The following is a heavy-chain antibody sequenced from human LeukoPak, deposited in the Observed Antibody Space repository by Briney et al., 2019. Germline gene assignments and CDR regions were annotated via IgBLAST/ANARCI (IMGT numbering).Heavy chain of an antibody. CDR2: ISSSGSTI. D-gene: IGHD6-13*01. V-gene: IGHV3-48*03. Sequence: PGGSLRLSCAASGFTFSSYEMNWVRQAPGKGLEWVSYISSSGSTIYSADSVKGRFTISRDNAKKSLYLQMNSLRAEDTALYYCAKGGIHRGYYYYYMDVWGKGTTVTISS. J-gene: IGHJ6*03. CDR3: AKGGIHRGYYYYYMDV. CDR1: GFTFSSYE.